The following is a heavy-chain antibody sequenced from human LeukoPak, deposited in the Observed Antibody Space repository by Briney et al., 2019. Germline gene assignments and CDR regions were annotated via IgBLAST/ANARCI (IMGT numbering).Heavy chain of an antibody. V-gene: IGHV3-21*01. Sequence: GGSLRLSCAASGFTFSTYSMNWVRQAPGPGLEWVSSISGSGTYIFYADSVKGRFTFSRDNAKNSLYLQMNSLSAEDTAVYYCARDGSGSYYDYFDYWGQGTLVTVSS. CDR2: ISGSGTYI. CDR3: ARDGSGSYYDYFDY. D-gene: IGHD1-26*01. J-gene: IGHJ4*02. CDR1: GFTFSTYS.